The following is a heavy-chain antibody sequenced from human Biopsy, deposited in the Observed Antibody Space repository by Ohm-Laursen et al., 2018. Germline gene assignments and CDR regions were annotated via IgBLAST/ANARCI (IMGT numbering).Heavy chain of an antibody. Sequence: SQTLSLTCTVSGVSINGGRYYWNWIRHHPGKGLKWIGNIFYSANTYYNPSLKSRVTISVDTSKNQFSLKLSSVTAADTAVYYCARLGSGDYFPTFFDFWGQGALVTVSS. CDR3: ARLGSGDYFPTFFDF. D-gene: IGHD5-12*01. V-gene: IGHV4-31*03. J-gene: IGHJ4*02. CDR1: GVSINGGRYY. CDR2: IFYSANT.